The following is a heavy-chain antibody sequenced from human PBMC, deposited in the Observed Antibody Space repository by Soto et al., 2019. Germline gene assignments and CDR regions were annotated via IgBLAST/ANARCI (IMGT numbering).Heavy chain of an antibody. Sequence: SETLSLTCTVSGGSISSYYWSWIRQPPGKGLEWIGYIYYSGSTNYNPSLKSRVTISVDTSKNQFSLKLSSVTAADTAVYYCARWAGYYYYMDVWGKGTTVTVSS. CDR1: GGSISSYY. J-gene: IGHJ6*03. V-gene: IGHV4-59*08. CDR2: IYYSGST. CDR3: ARWAGYYYYMDV.